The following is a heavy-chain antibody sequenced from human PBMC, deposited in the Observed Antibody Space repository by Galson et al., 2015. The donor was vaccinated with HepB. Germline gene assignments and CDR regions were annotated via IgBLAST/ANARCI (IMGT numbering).Heavy chain of an antibody. CDR2: ISTNGANI. Sequence: SLRLSCAASGFTFSRHTMSWVRQTPGQGLQWLSYISTNGANIHYADSVKGRFTVARDNAKNTMFLQMNSLRAEDTAVYYCATVLFGSGAYWTFEMWGQGTLVTVCS. CDR3: ATVLFGSGAYWTFEM. V-gene: IGHV3-48*04. J-gene: IGHJ3*02. D-gene: IGHD2-15*01. CDR1: GFTFSRHT.